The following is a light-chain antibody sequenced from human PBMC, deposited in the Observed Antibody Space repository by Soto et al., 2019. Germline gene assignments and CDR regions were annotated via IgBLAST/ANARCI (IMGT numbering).Light chain of an antibody. J-gene: IGKJ5*01. Sequence: EIVMTQSPATLSVSPGERATLSCRASQSISNKLAWYQHKPGQAPRLLIYDASNRTTGIPARFSGSGSGTDFTLTISSLEPEDFAVYYCQERSNWPRITFGQGNDWRL. V-gene: IGKV3-11*01. CDR3: QERSNWPRIT. CDR2: DAS. CDR1: QSISNK.